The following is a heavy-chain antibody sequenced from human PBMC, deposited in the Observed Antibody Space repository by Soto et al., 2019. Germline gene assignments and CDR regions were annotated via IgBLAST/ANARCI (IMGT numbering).Heavy chain of an antibody. CDR2: LWSDGSNV. CDR1: GFTFSRYA. Sequence: QVQLVESGGGVVQPGTSLRLSCATSGFTFSRYAMHWVRQAPGTGLEWVAILWSDGSNVHYGDSVKGRFTISRDNSKNTLYLQMNDLRVDDTAGYSCARDFIDYGDSGGCDQWGQGTLVTVSS. CDR3: ARDFIDYGDSGGCDQ. V-gene: IGHV3-33*01. D-gene: IGHD4-17*01. J-gene: IGHJ4*02.